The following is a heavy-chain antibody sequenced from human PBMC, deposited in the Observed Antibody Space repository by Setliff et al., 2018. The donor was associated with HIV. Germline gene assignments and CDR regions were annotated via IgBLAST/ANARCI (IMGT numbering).Heavy chain of an antibody. CDR1: GGTFSTYS. V-gene: IGHV1-46*01. D-gene: IGHD6-13*01. CDR2: IDPSGGST. CDR3: ARGPGSSLYYYMDV. Sequence: ASVKVSCKASGGTFSTYSIHWLRQAPGQGLEWMGIIDPSGGSTGYAQKFQGRVTMTRDTSITTAFMELSSLRSEDTAVYYCARGPGSSLYYYMDVWGKGTTVTVSS. J-gene: IGHJ6*03.